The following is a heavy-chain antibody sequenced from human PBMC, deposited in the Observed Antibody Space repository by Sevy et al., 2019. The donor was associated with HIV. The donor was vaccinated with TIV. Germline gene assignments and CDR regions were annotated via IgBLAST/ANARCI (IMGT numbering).Heavy chain of an antibody. CDR2: VSYDGSHK. J-gene: IGHJ3*01. D-gene: IGHD2-15*01. CDR1: GFTFSSYG. Sequence: GGSLRLSCAVSGFTFSSYGMHWVRQAPGKGLEWVAVVSYDGSHKYYGDSVKGRFTISRDNSKNTVSLQMNSLRAEDTAVYYWAKGSRATGSAFDVWGQGTIVTVSS. V-gene: IGHV3-30*18. CDR3: AKGSRATGSAFDV.